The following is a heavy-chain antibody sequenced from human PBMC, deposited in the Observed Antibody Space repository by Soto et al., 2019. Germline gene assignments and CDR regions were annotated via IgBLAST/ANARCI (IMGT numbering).Heavy chain of an antibody. CDR2: IYHSGST. V-gene: IGHV4-30-2*01. D-gene: IGHD3-16*01. J-gene: IGHJ4*02. Sequence: QLQLQESGSGLVKPSQTLSLTCAVSGGSISSGGYSWSWIRQPPGKGLGWIGYIYHSGSTYYNPSLKSRGTISGDRAKNQFSLKLSSVTAADPAVYYCARGGGNTFDYWGQGTLVTVSS. CDR1: GGSISSGGYS. CDR3: ARGGGNTFDY.